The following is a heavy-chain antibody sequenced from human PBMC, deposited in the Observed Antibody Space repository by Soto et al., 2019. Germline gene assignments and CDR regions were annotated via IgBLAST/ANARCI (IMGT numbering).Heavy chain of an antibody. CDR1: GFTFSSYW. V-gene: IGHV3-7*01. D-gene: IGHD6-19*01. CDR3: ARDLRLGQYYYYYYGMDV. CDR2: IKQDGSEK. Sequence: GGSLRLSCAASGFTFSSYWMSWVRQAPGKGLEWVANIKQDGSEKYYVDSVKGRFTISRDNAKNSLYLQMNSLRAEDTAVYYCARDLRLGQYYYYYYGMDVWGQGTTVTVSS. J-gene: IGHJ6*02.